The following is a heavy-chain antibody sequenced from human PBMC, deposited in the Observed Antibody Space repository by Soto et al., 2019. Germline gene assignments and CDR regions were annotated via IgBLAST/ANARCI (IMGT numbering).Heavy chain of an antibody. Sequence: GDSLKISCKGSGYSFTSYWIGWVRQMPGKGLEWMGIIYPGDSDTRYSPSFQGQVTISADKSISTAYLQWSSLKASDTAMYYCARNYSRNDYVWGRYRSDYGMDVWGQGTTVTVSS. V-gene: IGHV5-51*01. D-gene: IGHD3-16*02. CDR3: ARNYSRNDYVWGRYRSDYGMDV. J-gene: IGHJ6*02. CDR1: GYSFTSYW. CDR2: IYPGDSDT.